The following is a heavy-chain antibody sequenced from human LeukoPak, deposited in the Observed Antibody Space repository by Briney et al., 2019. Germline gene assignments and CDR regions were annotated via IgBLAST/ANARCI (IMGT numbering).Heavy chain of an antibody. Sequence: PGGSLRLSCAASGFSFSSYGMNWVRQAPGKGLEWVSYISSSGSTIYYADSVKGRFTMSRDNAKNSLYLQMNSLRAEDTAVYYCAELGITMIGGVWGKGTTVTISS. CDR3: AELGITMIGGV. V-gene: IGHV3-48*04. J-gene: IGHJ6*04. D-gene: IGHD3-10*02. CDR1: GFSFSSYG. CDR2: ISSSGSTI.